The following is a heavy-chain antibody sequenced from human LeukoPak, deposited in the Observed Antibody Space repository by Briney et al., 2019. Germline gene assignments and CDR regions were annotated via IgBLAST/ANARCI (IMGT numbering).Heavy chain of an antibody. V-gene: IGHV4-59*01. CDR3: ARDLKIGYNSGWYSFDY. CDR1: GGSISPYY. CDR2: IYYSGTT. D-gene: IGHD6-19*01. J-gene: IGHJ4*02. Sequence: PSETLSLTCTVSGGSISPYYWSWIWQPPGKGLERIGYIYYSGTTNYNPSLKSRVTMSVDTSKNQVSLKLNSVTAADTAIYYCARDLKIGYNSGWYSFDYWGQGTLVTVSS.